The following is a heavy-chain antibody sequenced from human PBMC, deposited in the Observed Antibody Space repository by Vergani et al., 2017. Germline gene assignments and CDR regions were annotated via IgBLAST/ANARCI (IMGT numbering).Heavy chain of an antibody. D-gene: IGHD6-6*01. Sequence: EVQLVESGGVVVQPGGSLRLSCAASGCTFDDYTMHWVRQAPGKGLEWVSLISWDGGSTYYADSVKGRFTISRDNSKNSLYLQMNSLRAEDTALYYCAKDLGTSSGGGWFDPWGQGTLVTVSS. CDR3: AKDLGTSSGGGWFDP. V-gene: IGHV3-43*01. CDR2: ISWDGGST. J-gene: IGHJ5*02. CDR1: GCTFDDYT.